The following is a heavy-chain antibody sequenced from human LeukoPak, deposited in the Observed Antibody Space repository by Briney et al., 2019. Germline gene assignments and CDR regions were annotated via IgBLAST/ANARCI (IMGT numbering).Heavy chain of an antibody. J-gene: IGHJ4*02. D-gene: IGHD3-22*01. CDR2: IYYSGST. CDR1: GGSISSYY. V-gene: IGHV4-39*07. Sequence: SETLSLTCTVSGGSISSYYWGWIRQPPGKGLEWIGSIYYSGSTYYNPSLKSRVTISVDTSKNQFSLKLSSVTAADTAVYFCASGIYDSSGYYLDYWGQGTLVTVSS. CDR3: ASGIYDSSGYYLDY.